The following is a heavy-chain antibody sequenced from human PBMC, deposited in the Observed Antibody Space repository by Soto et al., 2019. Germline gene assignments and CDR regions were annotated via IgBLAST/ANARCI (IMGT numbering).Heavy chain of an antibody. D-gene: IGHD2-8*02. Sequence: QVQLVQSGAEVRKPGASVKISCKTSGYSLTAYAMHWVRQAPGRSFEPMGRINADNFNTKVSERFQRRVTITRDTVANTVYMGLSSLTSEDTAVYYCARYIFDSTGYFDYWGQGTPVTVSS. V-gene: IGHV1-3*01. CDR2: INADNFNT. CDR3: ARYIFDSTGYFDY. CDR1: GYSLTAYA. J-gene: IGHJ4*02.